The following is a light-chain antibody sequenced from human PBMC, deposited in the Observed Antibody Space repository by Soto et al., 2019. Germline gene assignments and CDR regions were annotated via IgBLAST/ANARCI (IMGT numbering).Light chain of an antibody. V-gene: IGKV1-27*01. CDR2: GAS. CDR3: QKYQSAPPT. J-gene: IGKJ1*01. Sequence: DIQLTQSPPSLSASVGDRVTITCRASQAISNFVAWYQQRPGAVPKLLIYGASTFQSGVPSRFSGSGSGTYFTLSLSNLQPEDVGTFYCQKYQSAPPTFGHGTRVEIK. CDR1: QAISNF.